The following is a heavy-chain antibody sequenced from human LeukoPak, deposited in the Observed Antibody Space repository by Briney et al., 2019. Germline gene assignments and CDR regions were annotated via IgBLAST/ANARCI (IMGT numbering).Heavy chain of an antibody. CDR1: GGSISGYY. CDR2: VYTSGST. J-gene: IGHJ4*02. Sequence: PSETLSLTCSVSGGSISGYYWTWIRQPAGKGLEWIGRVYTSGSTHYNPSPKTRLTMSVDTSKNQFSLKLSSVTAADTAVYYCAREATGNIDYWGQGTLVTVSS. D-gene: IGHD1-1*01. V-gene: IGHV4-4*07. CDR3: AREATGNIDY.